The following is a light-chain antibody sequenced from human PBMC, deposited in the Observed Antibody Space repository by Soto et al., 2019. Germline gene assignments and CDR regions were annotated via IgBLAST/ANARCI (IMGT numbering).Light chain of an antibody. Sequence: EIVMRQSPATLSVSPGQRATLSCRASQSVRTTVAWYHQRPGQAPRLLIYGASTRATGVPDRFSGGGSGTDFTLNVTSLQSEDFGIYYCQQYTDWPTTFGRGTKVEIK. CDR2: GAS. CDR3: QQYTDWPTT. J-gene: IGKJ1*01. V-gene: IGKV3-15*01. CDR1: QSVRTT.